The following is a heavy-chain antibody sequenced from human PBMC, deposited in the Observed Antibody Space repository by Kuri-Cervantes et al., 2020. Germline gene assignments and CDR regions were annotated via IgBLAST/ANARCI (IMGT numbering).Heavy chain of an antibody. Sequence: ASVKVSCKVSGYTLTELSMHWVRQAPGKGLEWMGGFDPEDGETIYAQKFQGRVTMTEDTSTDTAYMELSSLRSEDTAVYYCASKASHNWNDPRYYYYVDVWGKGTTVTVSS. CDR1: GYTLTELS. CDR3: ASKASHNWNDPRYYYYVDV. V-gene: IGHV1-24*01. CDR2: FDPEDGET. J-gene: IGHJ6*03. D-gene: IGHD1-1*01.